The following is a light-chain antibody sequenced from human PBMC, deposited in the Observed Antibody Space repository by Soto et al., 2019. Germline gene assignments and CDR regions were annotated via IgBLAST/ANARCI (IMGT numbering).Light chain of an antibody. Sequence: DIQMTQSPSTLSAFVGDRVTITCRAIQMISTWLAWYQQKPGKAPKLLIYQASTLQIGVPSRFSGSGSGTEFTLPVGSLQPDDFATYYCQQYNSYSWTFGQGTKVEIK. CDR3: QQYNSYSWT. CDR2: QAS. CDR1: QMISTW. J-gene: IGKJ1*01. V-gene: IGKV1-5*03.